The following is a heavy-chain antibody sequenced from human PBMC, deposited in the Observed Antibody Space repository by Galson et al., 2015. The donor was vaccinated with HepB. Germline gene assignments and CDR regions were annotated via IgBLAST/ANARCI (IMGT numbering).Heavy chain of an antibody. Sequence: SLRLSCAASGFTFSYYALSWVRQAPGKGLQCVSGISGDTYGKYYTDSVKGRFTISRDNSNNRLYLQMTSVRADDTATYYCAKGRGWYTGFDSWGQGALVTVSS. D-gene: IGHD6-19*01. CDR1: GFTFSYYA. V-gene: IGHV3-23*01. J-gene: IGHJ4*02. CDR2: ISGDTYGK. CDR3: AKGRGWYTGFDS.